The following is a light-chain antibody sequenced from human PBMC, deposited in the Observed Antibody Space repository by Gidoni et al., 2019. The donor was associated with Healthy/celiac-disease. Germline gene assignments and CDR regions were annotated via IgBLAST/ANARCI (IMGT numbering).Light chain of an antibody. CDR3: QQYNNWPGT. CDR1: QSVSSN. V-gene: IGKV3-15*01. CDR2: GAS. J-gene: IGKJ1*01. Sequence: EIEMTQSPASLSVSPGERATLACRASQSVSSNLAWYQQKPGQAPRRLIYGASTRATGIPARFTGSGSGTEFTLTISIPQSEDFAVYYCQQYNNWPGTFGQGTKVEIK.